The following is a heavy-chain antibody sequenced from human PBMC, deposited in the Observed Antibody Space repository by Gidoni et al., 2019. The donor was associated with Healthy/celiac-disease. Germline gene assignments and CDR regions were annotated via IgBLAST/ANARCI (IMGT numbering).Heavy chain of an antibody. CDR3: AREEYSSGWYGGGMDV. V-gene: IGHV3-7*01. CDR1: GFTFSSYW. Sequence: EVQLVESGGGLVQPGGSLSLSCAASGFTFSSYWMSWVRQAPGKGLEWVANIKQDGSEKYYVDSVKGRFTISRDNAKNSLYLQMNSLRAEDTAVYYCAREEYSSGWYGGGMDVWGQGTTVTVSS. J-gene: IGHJ6*02. CDR2: IKQDGSEK. D-gene: IGHD6-19*01.